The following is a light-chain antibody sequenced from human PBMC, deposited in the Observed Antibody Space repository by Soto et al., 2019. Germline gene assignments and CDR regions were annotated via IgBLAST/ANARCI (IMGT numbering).Light chain of an antibody. J-gene: IGKJ1*01. CDR2: GAS. CDR3: QQYGSSGT. Sequence: EIVLTQSPGTLSLSPGERATFSCRASQSVSSSYLAWYQQKPGQAPRLLIYGASSRATGIPDRFSGSGSGTDFTLTISRLEPEDFAVYYCQQYGSSGTFGQGTKGDIK. CDR1: QSVSSSY. V-gene: IGKV3-20*01.